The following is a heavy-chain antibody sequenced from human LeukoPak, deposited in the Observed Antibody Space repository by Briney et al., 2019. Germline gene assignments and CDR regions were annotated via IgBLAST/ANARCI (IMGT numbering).Heavy chain of an antibody. CDR3: AKDIYYDSSGYRGYFDY. CDR2: MSYDGSNK. CDR1: GFTFSGYA. V-gene: IGHV3-30*18. D-gene: IGHD3-22*01. Sequence: GTSLRLSCAASGFTFSGYAMHGVRQAPGKGLEWVAVMSYDGSNKYYVDSVKGRFTVSRDNSKNTLYLQMNSLRAEDTAVYYCAKDIYYDSSGYRGYFDYWGQGTLVTVSS. J-gene: IGHJ4*02.